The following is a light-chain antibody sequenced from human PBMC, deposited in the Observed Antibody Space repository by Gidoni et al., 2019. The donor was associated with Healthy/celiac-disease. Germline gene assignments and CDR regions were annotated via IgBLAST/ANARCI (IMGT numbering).Light chain of an antibody. J-gene: IGKJ1*01. CDR2: SAS. CDR1: QSISSY. Sequence: DIQMTQSPSSLSASVGDRVTITCRASQSISSYLNLYQQKPGKAPKLLIYSASSLQSGVPSRFSGSGSGTDFTLTISSLQPEDFATYYCQQGYSTPRTFGQGTKVEIK. CDR3: QQGYSTPRT. V-gene: IGKV1-39*01.